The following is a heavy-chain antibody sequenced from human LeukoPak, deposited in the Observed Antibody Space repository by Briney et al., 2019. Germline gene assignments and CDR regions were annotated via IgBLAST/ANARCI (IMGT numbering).Heavy chain of an antibody. V-gene: IGHV3-74*01. Sequence: PGGSLRLSCAVSGFTLSSSWMHWVRQAPGKGLVWASRINTGGSSTAYADSVKGRFTISRDNAENTLYLQMNSLRVEDTAVYYCARPYSSAWANALDIWGQGTMVTVSS. CDR3: ARPYSSAWANALDI. D-gene: IGHD6-19*01. CDR1: GFTLSSSW. CDR2: INTGGSST. J-gene: IGHJ3*02.